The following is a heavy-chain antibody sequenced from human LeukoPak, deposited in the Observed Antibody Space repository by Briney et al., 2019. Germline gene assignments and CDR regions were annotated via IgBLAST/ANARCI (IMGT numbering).Heavy chain of an antibody. Sequence: WVRQVPGKGLEWIGSIYYSGITYYNPSLKSRVTISVDTSKNQFSLKLSSVTAADTAVYYCARRARRDWFDPWGQGTLVTVSS. CDR3: ARRARRDWFDP. J-gene: IGHJ5*02. D-gene: IGHD6-6*01. V-gene: IGHV4-39*01. CDR2: IYYSGIT.